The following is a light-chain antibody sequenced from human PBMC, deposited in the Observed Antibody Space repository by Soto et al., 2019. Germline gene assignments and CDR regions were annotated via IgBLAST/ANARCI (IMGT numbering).Light chain of an antibody. CDR2: EVT. V-gene: IGLV2-14*01. Sequence: QSLLTEPASVTGSPGQTITISRTGTSSDIGGYNAVSWYQHHPGKAPKLIIYEVTHRPSGVSDRFSASKSGNTASLTISGLQAEDEADYYCNSFRVSHLYVFGTGTKVTVL. CDR3: NSFRVSHLYV. CDR1: SSDIGGYNA. J-gene: IGLJ1*01.